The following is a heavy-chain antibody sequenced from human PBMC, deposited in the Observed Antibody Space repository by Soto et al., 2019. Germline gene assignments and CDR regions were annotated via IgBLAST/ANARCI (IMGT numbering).Heavy chain of an antibody. D-gene: IGHD6-19*01. CDR2: IIPIFGTA. Sequence: ASVKVSCKASGGTFSSYAISWVRQAPGQGLEWMGGIIPIFGTANYAQKFQGRVTITADESTSTAYMELSSLRSEDTAVYYCARDSYSSGWSVSLSPWFDPWGQGTLVTVSS. CDR1: GGTFSSYA. CDR3: ARDSYSSGWSVSLSPWFDP. V-gene: IGHV1-69*13. J-gene: IGHJ5*02.